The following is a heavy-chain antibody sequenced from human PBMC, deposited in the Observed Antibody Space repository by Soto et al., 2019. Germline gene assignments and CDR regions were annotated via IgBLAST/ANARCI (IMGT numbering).Heavy chain of an antibody. J-gene: IGHJ4*02. CDR3: GRKMDPGGGGYYFDY. CDR1: GYTFTSYD. V-gene: IGHV1-18*01. CDR2: ISGYNGNT. Sequence: QVQLVQSGAEVKKPGASVKVSCKASGYTFTSYDISWVRQAPGQTLEWMGWISGYNGNTNYAQTLQGRVTMTTDTSTSTAYMELRSRRSDATAVYYCGRKMDPGGGGYYFDYWGQGTLVTVSS. D-gene: IGHD2-15*01.